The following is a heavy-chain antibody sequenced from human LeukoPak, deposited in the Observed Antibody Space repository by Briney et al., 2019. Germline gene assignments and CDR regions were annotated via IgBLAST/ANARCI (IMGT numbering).Heavy chain of an antibody. CDR3: ARSASSGYSYGYGVAFDI. J-gene: IGHJ3*02. CDR1: GGSISSYY. V-gene: IGHV4-59*08. CDR2: IYYSGST. D-gene: IGHD5-18*01. Sequence: SETLSITCTVSGGSISSYYWSWIRQPPGKGLEWIGYIYYSGSTNYNPSLKSRVTISVDTSKNQFSLKLSSVTAADTAVYYCARSASSGYSYGYGVAFDIWGQGTMVTVSS.